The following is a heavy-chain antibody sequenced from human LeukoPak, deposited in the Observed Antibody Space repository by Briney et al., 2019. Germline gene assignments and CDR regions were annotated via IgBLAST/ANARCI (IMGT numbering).Heavy chain of an antibody. CDR3: AQGEDYYDSSGYYYPFDY. V-gene: IGHV3-33*06. D-gene: IGHD3-22*01. Sequence: GSLRLSCAASGFTFSSYGMHWVRQAPGKGLEWVAVIWYDGSNKYYADSVKGRFTISRDNSKNTLYLQMNSLRAEDTAVYYCAQGEDYYDSSGYYYPFDYWGQGTLVTVSS. CDR2: IWYDGSNK. CDR1: GFTFSSYG. J-gene: IGHJ4*02.